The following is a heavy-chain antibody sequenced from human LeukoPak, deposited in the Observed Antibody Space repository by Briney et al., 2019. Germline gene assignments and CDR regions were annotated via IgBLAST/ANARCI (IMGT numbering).Heavy chain of an antibody. Sequence: MPSETLSLTCTVSGGSISSYYWSWIRQPAGKGLEWIGRIYTSGSTNYNPSLKSRVTMSVDTSKSQFSLRLTSVTAADTAVYYCARVGEYNSLDYWGQGTLVTVSS. V-gene: IGHV4-4*07. CDR3: ARVGEYNSLDY. J-gene: IGHJ4*02. CDR2: IYTSGST. D-gene: IGHD1-20*01. CDR1: GGSISSYY.